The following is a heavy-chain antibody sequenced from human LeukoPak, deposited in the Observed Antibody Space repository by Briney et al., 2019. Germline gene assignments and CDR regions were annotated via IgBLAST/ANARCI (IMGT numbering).Heavy chain of an antibody. Sequence: PGRSLRLSCAASGFRFSDYNVHWVRQAPGGGLEWVSYISSSSSTIYYADSVKGRFTISRDNAKNSLYLQMNSLRAEDTAVYYCARAGRYYDSSGYGYWGQGTLVTVSS. CDR1: GFRFSDYN. J-gene: IGHJ4*02. V-gene: IGHV3-48*04. D-gene: IGHD3-22*01. CDR3: ARAGRYYDSSGYGY. CDR2: ISSSSSTI.